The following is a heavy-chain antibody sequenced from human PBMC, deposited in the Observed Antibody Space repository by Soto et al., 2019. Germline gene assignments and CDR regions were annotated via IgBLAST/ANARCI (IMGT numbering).Heavy chain of an antibody. Sequence: SETLSLTCTVSGGSISSSSYYWGWIRQPPGKGLEWIGSIYYSGSTYYNPSLKSRVTISVDTSKNQFSLKLSSVTAADTAVYYCARQVLLWFGELNGYYYYGMDVWGQGTTVTVSS. CDR1: GGSISSSSYY. CDR2: IYYSGST. V-gene: IGHV4-39*01. CDR3: ARQVLLWFGELNGYYYYGMDV. D-gene: IGHD3-10*01. J-gene: IGHJ6*02.